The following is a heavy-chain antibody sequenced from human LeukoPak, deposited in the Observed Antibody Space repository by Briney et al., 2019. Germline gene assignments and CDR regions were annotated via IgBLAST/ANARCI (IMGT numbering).Heavy chain of an antibody. CDR1: GFTVSSNY. J-gene: IGHJ4*02. CDR3: ATPSRGRELLTPFDY. Sequence: GGSLRLSCAASGFTVSSNYMSWVRQAPGKGLEWVSVIYSDGSTYYADSVKGRFTISRDNSKNTLYLQMNSLRAEDTAVYYCATPSRGRELLTPFDYWGQGTLVTVSS. V-gene: IGHV3-53*01. D-gene: IGHD1-26*01. CDR2: IYSDGST.